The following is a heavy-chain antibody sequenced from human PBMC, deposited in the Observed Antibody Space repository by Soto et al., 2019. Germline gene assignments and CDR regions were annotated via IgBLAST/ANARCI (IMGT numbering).Heavy chain of an antibody. CDR2: TRNKANSYAA. Sequence: EVHLVESGGGLVQPGGSLRLSCAASGFRFSDYYMDWVRQLPGMGLEWVGRTRNKANSYAAEYAPSVRGRFTISRHDSEDSMFLQLTSLKTEDTAVYYCARDTGGRYDFWGQGALVTVSS. D-gene: IGHD1-26*01. V-gene: IGHV3-72*01. CDR3: ARDTGGRYDF. CDR1: GFRFSDYY. J-gene: IGHJ4*02.